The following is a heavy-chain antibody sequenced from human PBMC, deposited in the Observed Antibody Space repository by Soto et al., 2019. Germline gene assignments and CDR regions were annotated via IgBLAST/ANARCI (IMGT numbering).Heavy chain of an antibody. D-gene: IGHD1-26*01. CDR1: GYTFTSYG. CDR2: ISAYNGNT. V-gene: IGHV1-18*01. Sequence: ASVKVSCKASGYTFTSYGISWVRQAPGQGLEWMGWISAYNGNTNYAQKLQGRVTMTTDTSTSTAYMELRSLRSDDTAVYYCARAFALEWEIPTTYYFDYLGQGTLVIVSS. J-gene: IGHJ4*02. CDR3: ARAFALEWEIPTTYYFDY.